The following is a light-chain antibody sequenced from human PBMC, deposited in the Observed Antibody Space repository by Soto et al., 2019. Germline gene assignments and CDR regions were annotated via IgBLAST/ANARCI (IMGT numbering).Light chain of an antibody. CDR2: RVS. J-gene: IGKJ2*03. CDR3: MQCTHWPYS. CDR1: QSLLYRDGNTY. V-gene: IGKV2-30*01. Sequence: DVVMTQSPLSLPVTLGQPASNSCRSSQSLLYRDGNTYLNWFHQMPGQSPRRLIYRVSYRDSGVPDRFSGSGSGTDFTLRISGVEAEDVGVDFCMQCTHWPYSFGQGTKLEIK.